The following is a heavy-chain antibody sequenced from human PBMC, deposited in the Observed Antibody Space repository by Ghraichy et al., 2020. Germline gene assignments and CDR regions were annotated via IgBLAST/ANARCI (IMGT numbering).Heavy chain of an antibody. CDR2: ISYYGGTT. D-gene: IGHD2-15*01. V-gene: IGHV3-23*01. J-gene: IGHJ4*02. CDR1: GFTFSSYA. CDR3: AKYCGGTCYSGFY. Sequence: GGSLRLSCATSGFTFSSYAMSWVRQAPGKGLEWVSAISYYGGTTYYADSVKGRFTISRDNSKNTLYLQMNSLRVEDTAVYYCAKYCGGTCYSGFYWGQGTLVTVSS.